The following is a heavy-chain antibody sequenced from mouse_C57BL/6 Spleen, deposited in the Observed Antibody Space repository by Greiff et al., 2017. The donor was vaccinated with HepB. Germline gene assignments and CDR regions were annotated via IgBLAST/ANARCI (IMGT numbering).Heavy chain of an antibody. J-gene: IGHJ3*01. CDR2: IYPRDGST. D-gene: IGHD2-1*01. V-gene: IGHV1-85*01. CDR3: ASNYGNYLAY. CDR1: GYTFTSYD. Sequence: QVTLKVSGPELVKPGASVKLSCKASGYTFTSYDINWGRQRPGKGLEGIGWIYPRDGSTKYNEKFKGKATLTVDTSSSTAYMELHSLTSEDSAVYFCASNYGNYLAYWGQGTLVTVSA.